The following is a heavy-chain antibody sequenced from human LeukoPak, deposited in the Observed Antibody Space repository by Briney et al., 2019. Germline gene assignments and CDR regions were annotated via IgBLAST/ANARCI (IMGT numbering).Heavy chain of an antibody. V-gene: IGHV4-31*11. Sequence: SETLSLTCAVSGYSISSGYYWGWIRQHPGKGLEWIGYIYYSGSTYYNPSLKSRVTISVDTSKNQFSLKLSSVTAADTAVYYCARARDSSSYLDYWGQGTLVTVSS. D-gene: IGHD6-6*01. CDR2: IYYSGST. CDR3: ARARDSSSYLDY. J-gene: IGHJ4*02. CDR1: GYSISSGYY.